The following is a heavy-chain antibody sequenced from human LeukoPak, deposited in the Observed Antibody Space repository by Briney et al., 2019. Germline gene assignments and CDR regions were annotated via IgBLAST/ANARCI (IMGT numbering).Heavy chain of an antibody. D-gene: IGHD6-13*01. CDR3: ARVRIGQQLDKYYYYAMDV. CDR1: GFTFSSYS. CDR2: INILSNYI. V-gene: IGHV3-21*01. J-gene: IGHJ6*02. Sequence: GGSLRLSCAASGFTFSSYSMNWVRQAPGKGLEWVSSINILSNYIYYADSVKGRFTISRDNAKNSLYLQMNSPRAEDTAVYYCARVRIGQQLDKYYYYAMDVWGQGTTVTVSS.